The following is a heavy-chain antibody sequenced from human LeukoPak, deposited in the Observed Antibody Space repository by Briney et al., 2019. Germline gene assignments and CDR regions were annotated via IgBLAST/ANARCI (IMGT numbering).Heavy chain of an antibody. CDR1: GYXFTSYW. V-gene: IGHV5-51*01. D-gene: IGHD2/OR15-2a*01. CDR2: IHPSDSFT. J-gene: IGHJ5*02. CDR3: ARPIASNWFDP. Sequence: GESLKISCNGSGYXFTSYWIGWVRRLPDKGLELMGFIHPSDSFTTYSPSFQGQVTITADKSINTAYLQWSSLKASDTGMYYCARPIASNWFDPWGQGTLVTVSS.